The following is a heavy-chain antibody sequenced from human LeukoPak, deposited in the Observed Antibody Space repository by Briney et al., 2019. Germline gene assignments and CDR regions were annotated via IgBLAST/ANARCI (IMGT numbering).Heavy chain of an antibody. CDR1: GYTFIGYY. V-gene: IGHV1-2*02. Sequence: ASVKVSCKASGYTFIGYYKHWVRQAPGQGLEWMGWINPNSGGTNYAQKLQGRVTMTRDTSISTAYMELSRLRSDDTAVYYCARGNYDYVWGSYRRRRPDAFDIWGQGTMVTVSS. CDR2: INPNSGGT. D-gene: IGHD3-16*02. J-gene: IGHJ3*02. CDR3: ARGNYDYVWGSYRRRRPDAFDI.